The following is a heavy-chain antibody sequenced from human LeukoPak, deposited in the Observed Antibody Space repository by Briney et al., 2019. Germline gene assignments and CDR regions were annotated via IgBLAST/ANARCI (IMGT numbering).Heavy chain of an antibody. V-gene: IGHV1-8*01. Sequence: GASVKVSCKASGYTFTSYDINWVRQATGQGLEWMGWMNPNSGNTGYAQKFQGRVTMTRNTSISTAYMELSSLRSEDTAVYYCARGSDSSSWSLYYYYYYMDVWGKGTTVTISS. J-gene: IGHJ6*03. D-gene: IGHD6-13*01. CDR3: ARGSDSSSWSLYYYYYYMDV. CDR1: GYTFTSYD. CDR2: MNPNSGNT.